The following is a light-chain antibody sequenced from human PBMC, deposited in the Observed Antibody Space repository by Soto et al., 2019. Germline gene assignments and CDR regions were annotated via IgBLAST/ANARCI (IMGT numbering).Light chain of an antibody. CDR3: QQYEISTRT. CDR2: GAS. CDR1: QSVSSNY. J-gene: IGKJ1*01. V-gene: IGKV3-20*01. Sequence: EVMLTQSPGTLSLSPGERATLSCRASQSVSSNYLAWYQQKSGQAHRLLIYGASNRATGIPDRFSGSGSGTDCTLTIRRMEPEDLAVYYCQQYEISTRTFGQATNVEFK.